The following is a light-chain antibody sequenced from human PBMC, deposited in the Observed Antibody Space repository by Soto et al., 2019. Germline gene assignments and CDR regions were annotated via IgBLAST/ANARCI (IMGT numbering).Light chain of an antibody. CDR3: QQYGSSPTWT. CDR2: GAS. CDR1: QSVSSSY. V-gene: IGKV3-20*01. J-gene: IGKJ1*01. Sequence: EIVLTQSPGTLSLSPGERATLSCRASQSVSSSYLAWYQQKPGQAPRLLIYGASSRATGIPDRFSGSGSGTDFTLTISRLEPEYFAVSYCQQYGSSPTWTFGQGTKV.